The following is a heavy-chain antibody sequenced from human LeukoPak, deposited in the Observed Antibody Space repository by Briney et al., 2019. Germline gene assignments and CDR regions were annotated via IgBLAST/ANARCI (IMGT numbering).Heavy chain of an antibody. J-gene: IGHJ4*02. D-gene: IGHD6-13*01. CDR1: GFTFSSYA. CDR2: ISSNGGST. Sequence: GGSLRLSCSASGFTFSSYAIHWVRQAPGKGLEYVSAISSNGGSTYYADSVKGRFSISRDNAKNTVYLQMNSLRAEDTGIYYCARGTSAGGPISPFDFWGQGTVVTVSS. V-gene: IGHV3-64*04. CDR3: ARGTSAGGPISPFDF.